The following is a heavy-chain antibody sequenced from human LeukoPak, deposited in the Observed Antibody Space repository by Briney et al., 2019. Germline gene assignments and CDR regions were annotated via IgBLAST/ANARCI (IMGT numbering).Heavy chain of an antibody. D-gene: IGHD6-13*01. CDR1: GGSITGSSYY. CDR3: ARLLSYSSSWY. CDR2: ISYSGST. V-gene: IGHV4-39*01. Sequence: SETLSLTCTVSGGSITGSSYYWGWIRQPPGKGLEWIGSISYSGSTYYNPSLKSRVTISVDTSKNQFSLELSSVTAADTAVYYCARLLSYSSSWYWGQGTLVIISS. J-gene: IGHJ4*02.